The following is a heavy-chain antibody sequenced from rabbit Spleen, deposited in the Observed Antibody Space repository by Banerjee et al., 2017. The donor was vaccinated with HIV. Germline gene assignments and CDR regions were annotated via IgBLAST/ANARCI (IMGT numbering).Heavy chain of an antibody. Sequence: QQQLEESGGGLVKPGGTLTLTCKASGIDFSSYYYMCWVRQAPGKGLEWIACIYAGSSGSTYYASWAKGRFTISKTSSTTVTLRMTSLTAADTATYFCARDLADVIGWNFKLWGQGTLVTVS. CDR3: ARDLADVIGWNFKL. D-gene: IGHD1-1*01. J-gene: IGHJ4*01. CDR2: IYAGSSGST. V-gene: IGHV1S45*01. CDR1: GIDFSSYYY.